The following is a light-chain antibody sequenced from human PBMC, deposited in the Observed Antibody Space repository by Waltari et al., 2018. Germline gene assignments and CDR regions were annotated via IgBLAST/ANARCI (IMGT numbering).Light chain of an antibody. V-gene: IGLV2-14*01. CDR3: SSYTSSSTLYV. J-gene: IGLJ1*01. Sequence: QSALTQPASVSGSPGQSITIPCPGTSSDVGGYNYASWYQQHPGKAPKLMIYEVSNRPSGVSNRFSGSKSGNTASLTISGLQAEDEADYYCSSYTSSSTLYVFGTGTKVTVL. CDR1: SSDVGGYNY. CDR2: EVS.